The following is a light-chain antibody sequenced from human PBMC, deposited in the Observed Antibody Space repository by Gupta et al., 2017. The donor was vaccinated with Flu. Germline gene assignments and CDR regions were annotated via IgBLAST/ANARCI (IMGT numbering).Light chain of an antibody. CDR3: RQRSNWAFT. CDR2: DVS. Sequence: EIVLTHSSATLSLSSGERATLSCRSSQSVRSYIAWYQQKPGQAPRLLIYDVSNTPTGIPARFSGSGSGTDFTLTISSIEPADFAVYFCRQRSNWAFTFGRGTKVEIK. J-gene: IGKJ4*01. CDR1: QSVRSY. V-gene: IGKV3-11*01.